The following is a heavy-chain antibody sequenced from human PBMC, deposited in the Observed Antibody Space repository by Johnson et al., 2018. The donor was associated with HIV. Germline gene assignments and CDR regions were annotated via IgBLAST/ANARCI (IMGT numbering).Heavy chain of an antibody. CDR2: ISFDGTNT. J-gene: IGHJ3*02. CDR1: GFTLSSDW. Sequence: QVQLVESGGGLVQPGGSLRLSCAASGFTLSSDWMSWVRQSPGKGLEWVAVISFDGTNTYYGDSVKGRFTISRDNAKNTLYLQMNSLRAGDTAVYYCAKEEGLRRELFADDAFDIWGQGTMVTVSS. D-gene: IGHD4-23*01. V-gene: IGHV3-30*14. CDR3: AKEEGLRRELFADDAFDI.